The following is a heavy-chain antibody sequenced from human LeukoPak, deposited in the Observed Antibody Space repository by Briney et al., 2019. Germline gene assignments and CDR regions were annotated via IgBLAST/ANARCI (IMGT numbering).Heavy chain of an antibody. J-gene: IGHJ4*02. CDR3: ARGERGSYYLYCLDY. Sequence: GASVKVSCKASGYTFTSYDINWVRLATGQGLEWMGSMNPNSGNTGYAQKFQGRVTMTRNTSISTAYMELSSLRSEDTAVYYCARGERGSYYLYCLDYWGQGTLVTVSS. CDR2: MNPNSGNT. V-gene: IGHV1-8*01. D-gene: IGHD1-26*01. CDR1: GYTFTSYD.